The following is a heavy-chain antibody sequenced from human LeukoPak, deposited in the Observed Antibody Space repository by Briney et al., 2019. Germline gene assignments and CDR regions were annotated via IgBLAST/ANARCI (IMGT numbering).Heavy chain of an antibody. D-gene: IGHD6-19*01. CDR1: GFTFSSYA. Sequence: GRSLRLSCAASGFTFSSYAMHWVRQAPGKGLEWVAVISYDGSNKYYADSVKGRFTFSRDNSKNTLYLQMNSLRAEDTAVYYCAKDLLYGSGWYSFPSMPDYWGQGTLVTVSS. V-gene: IGHV3-30*04. CDR2: ISYDGSNK. J-gene: IGHJ4*02. CDR3: AKDLLYGSGWYSFPSMPDY.